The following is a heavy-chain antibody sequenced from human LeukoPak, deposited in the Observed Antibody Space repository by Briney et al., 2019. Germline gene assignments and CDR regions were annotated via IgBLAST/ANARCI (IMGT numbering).Heavy chain of an antibody. Sequence: SETLSLTCTVSGGSISSGDYYWSWVRQPPGKGLEWIGYIYYSGSTYYSPSLKSRVTISVDTSKNQFSLKLSSVTAADTAVYYCAREYLGSAIGEYYFDYWGQGTLVTVSS. CDR2: IYYSGST. V-gene: IGHV4-30-4*01. J-gene: IGHJ4*02. CDR1: GGSISSGDYY. CDR3: AREYLGSAIGEYYFDY. D-gene: IGHD2-21*01.